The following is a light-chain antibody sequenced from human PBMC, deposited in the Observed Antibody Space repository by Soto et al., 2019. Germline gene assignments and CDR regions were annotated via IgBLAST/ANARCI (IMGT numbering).Light chain of an antibody. Sequence: QSVLTQPPSVSRSPGQSVTISCTGTSSDVGSYNRVSWYQQPPGTAPKLMIYDVSNRPSGVPDRFSGSKSGNAASLTITGLQAEDEADYYCSSYTSSSTYVFGTGTKLTVL. V-gene: IGLV2-18*02. CDR3: SSYTSSSTYV. CDR1: SSDVGSYNR. J-gene: IGLJ1*01. CDR2: DVS.